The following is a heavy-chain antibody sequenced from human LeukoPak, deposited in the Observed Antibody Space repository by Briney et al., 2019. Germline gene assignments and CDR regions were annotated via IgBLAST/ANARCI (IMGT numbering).Heavy chain of an antibody. J-gene: IGHJ4*02. CDR2: IKSKTDGGTT. V-gene: IGHV3-15*01. CDR3: TTADYCGGDCYSFDY. CDR1: GFTFSNAW. D-gene: IGHD2-21*02. Sequence: GGSLRLSCVASGFTFSNAWMSWVRQAPGKGLEWVGRIKSKTDGGTTDYAAPVKGRFTISRDDSKNTLYLQMNSLKTEDTAVYYCTTADYCGGDCYSFDYWGQGTLVTVSS.